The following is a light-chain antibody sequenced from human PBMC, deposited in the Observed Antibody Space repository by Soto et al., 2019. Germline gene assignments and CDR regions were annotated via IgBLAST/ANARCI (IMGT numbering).Light chain of an antibody. J-gene: IGKJ4*01. CDR3: QQYGSNPLT. V-gene: IGKV3-20*01. CDR2: GAS. Sequence: ESVLTQSPGTLSLSPGERATLSCRASQSVITYLAWYQQKPGQAPRLLIYGASSRATGIPDRFSGSGSGTDFTLTISRLEPEDVAVYYCQQYGSNPLTFGGGTKVEIK. CDR1: QSVITY.